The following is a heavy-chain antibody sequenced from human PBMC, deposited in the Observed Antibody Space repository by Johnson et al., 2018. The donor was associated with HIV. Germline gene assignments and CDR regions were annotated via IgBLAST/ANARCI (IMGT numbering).Heavy chain of an antibody. CDR2: ISSSGSTI. D-gene: IGHD6-6*01. CDR3: ARSGAASIAARGDAFDI. J-gene: IGHJ3*02. CDR1: AFTFGNVW. Sequence: EVQLVESGGGLVEPGGSLRLSCVVSAFTFGNVWMNWVRQAPGKGLEWVSYISSSGSTIYYADSVKGRFTISRDNAKNSLYLQMNSLRAEDTAVYYCARSGAASIAARGDAFDIWGQGTMVTVSS. V-gene: IGHV3-48*04.